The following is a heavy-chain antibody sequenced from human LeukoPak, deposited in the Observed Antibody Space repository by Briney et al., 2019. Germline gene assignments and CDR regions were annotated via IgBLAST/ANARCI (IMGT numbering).Heavy chain of an antibody. CDR2: IIPIFGTA. CDR1: GGTFISYA. D-gene: IGHD3-9*01. J-gene: IGHJ4*02. Sequence: SVKVSCKASGGTFISYAISWVRQAPGQGLEWMGGIIPIFGTANYAQKFQGRVTITTDESTSTAYMELSSLRSEDTAVYYCASGGPRVGDHYDILTGYYNPFDYWGQGTLITVSS. CDR3: ASGGPRVGDHYDILTGYYNPFDY. V-gene: IGHV1-69*05.